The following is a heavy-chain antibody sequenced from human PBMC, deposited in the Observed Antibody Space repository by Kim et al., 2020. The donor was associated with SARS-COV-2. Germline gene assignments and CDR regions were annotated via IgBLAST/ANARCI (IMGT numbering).Heavy chain of an antibody. D-gene: IGHD3-3*01. V-gene: IGHV3-72*01. CDR1: GFTFSEHY. J-gene: IGHJ6*02. Sequence: GGSLRLSCVGSGFTFSEHYMDWVRQAPGKGPEWVGHSRNKAKSYTTEYAASVKGRFTISRDESKNSVYLQMNSLKTEDTAVYYCVRTGVIFGVYGMDVWGQRHTVTLSS. CDR3: VRTGVIFGVYGMDV. CDR2: SRNKAKSYTT.